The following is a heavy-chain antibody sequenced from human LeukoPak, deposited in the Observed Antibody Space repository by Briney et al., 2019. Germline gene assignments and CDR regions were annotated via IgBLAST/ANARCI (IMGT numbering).Heavy chain of an antibody. Sequence: ASVKVSFKASGYTFTGYYMHWVRQAPGQGLEWMGWINPNSGGTNYAQKFQGRVTMTRDTSISTAYMELSRLRSDDTAVYCCARAGITIFGVANSPFDYWGQGTLVTVSS. J-gene: IGHJ4*02. CDR1: GYTFTGYY. D-gene: IGHD3-3*01. CDR2: INPNSGGT. V-gene: IGHV1-2*02. CDR3: ARAGITIFGVANSPFDY.